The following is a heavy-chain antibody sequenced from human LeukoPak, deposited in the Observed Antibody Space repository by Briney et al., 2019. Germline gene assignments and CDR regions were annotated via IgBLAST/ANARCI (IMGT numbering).Heavy chain of an antibody. CDR1: GFTFSSYS. J-gene: IGHJ4*02. V-gene: IGHV3-21*01. Sequence: GGSLRLSCAASGFTFSSYSMNWVRQAPGKGLEWVSSISSSSTYIYYADSVKGRFTISRDNAKNSLYLQMNSLRAEDTAVYYCARDGLYSKSWYDLDYWGPGTLVTVSS. CDR2: ISSSSTYI. D-gene: IGHD6-13*01. CDR3: ARDGLYSKSWYDLDY.